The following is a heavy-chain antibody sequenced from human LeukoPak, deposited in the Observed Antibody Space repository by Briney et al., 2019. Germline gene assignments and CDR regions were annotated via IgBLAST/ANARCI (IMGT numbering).Heavy chain of an antibody. CDR2: IKEDESEK. CDR1: GFTFSSYA. CDR3: ARCNYYDSSRFPTSFEN. D-gene: IGHD3-22*01. Sequence: GGSLRLSCAASGFTFSSYAMSWVRQAPGKGLEWVANIKEDESEKYYVDSVRGRFTISRDNAKNSLYLQMNNLRAEDAAVYYCARCNYYDSSRFPTSFENWGHGTLVTVSS. V-gene: IGHV3-7*01. J-gene: IGHJ4*01.